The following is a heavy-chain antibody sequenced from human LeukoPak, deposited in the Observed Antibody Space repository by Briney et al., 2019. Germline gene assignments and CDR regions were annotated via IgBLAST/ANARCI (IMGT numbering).Heavy chain of an antibody. D-gene: IGHD6-19*01. V-gene: IGHV3-23*01. J-gene: IGHJ4*02. CDR2: ISGSGGST. CDR1: GGSISSSNYY. CDR3: AKDLLGIAVAGTMPRDDY. Sequence: PSETLSLTCTVSGGSISSSNYYWGWIRQPPGKGLEWVSAISGSGGSTYYADSVKGRFTISRDNSKNTLYLQMNSLRAEDTAVYYCAKDLLGIAVAGTMPRDDYWGQGTLVTVSS.